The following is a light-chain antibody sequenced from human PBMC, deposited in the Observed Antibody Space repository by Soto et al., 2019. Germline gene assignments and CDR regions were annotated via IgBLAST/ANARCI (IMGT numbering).Light chain of an antibody. Sequence: EIVMTQSPATLSVSPGERGTLSCRASQSVSSNLAWYQQKPGQAPRLLIYGASTRATGLPARFSGSGYGTGFNLTISSLQSEDFAVYYCEQYNNWPITFGQGTRLEIK. CDR3: EQYNNWPIT. J-gene: IGKJ5*01. CDR1: QSVSSN. V-gene: IGKV3-15*01. CDR2: GAS.